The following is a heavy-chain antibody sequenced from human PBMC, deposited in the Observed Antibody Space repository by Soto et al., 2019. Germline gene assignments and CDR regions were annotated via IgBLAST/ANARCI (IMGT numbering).Heavy chain of an antibody. J-gene: IGHJ6*02. CDR1: GGTFSSYT. V-gene: IGHV1-69*04. CDR2: IIPILGIA. Sequence: ASVKVSCKASGGTFSSYTISWVRQAPGQGLEWMGRIIPILGIANYAQKFQGRVTITADKSTSTAYMELSSLRSEDTAVYYCARDQLTRVAHYYGMDVWGQGTTVTVSS. D-gene: IGHD1-1*01. CDR3: ARDQLTRVAHYYGMDV.